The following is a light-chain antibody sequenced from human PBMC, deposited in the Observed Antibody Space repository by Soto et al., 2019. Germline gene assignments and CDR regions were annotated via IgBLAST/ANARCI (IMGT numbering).Light chain of an antibody. CDR1: QSVRSY. CDR2: DAS. CDR3: QQYNNWPPIT. V-gene: IGKV3-11*01. J-gene: IGKJ5*01. Sequence: EIVLTQSPATLSLSPGGSATLSCRASQSVRSYLAWYQQKSGQAPRLLIYDASNRATGIPARFSGSGSGTDFTLTISSLQSEDFAVYYCQQYNNWPPITFGQGTRLEIK.